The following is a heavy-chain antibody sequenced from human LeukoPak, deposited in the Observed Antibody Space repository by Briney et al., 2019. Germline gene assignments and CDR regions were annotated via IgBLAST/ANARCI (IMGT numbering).Heavy chain of an antibody. D-gene: IGHD7-27*01. J-gene: IGHJ4*02. V-gene: IGHV4-34*01. CDR2: INHSGST. CDR3: ARGQRSRNWGRVFDY. CDR1: GGSFSGYY. Sequence: SETLSLTCAVYGGSFSGYYWSWIRQPPGKGLEWIGEINHSGSTNYNPSLKSRVTISVDTSKNQFSLQLSSVTAADTAVYYCARGQRSRNWGRVFDYWGQGTLVTVSS.